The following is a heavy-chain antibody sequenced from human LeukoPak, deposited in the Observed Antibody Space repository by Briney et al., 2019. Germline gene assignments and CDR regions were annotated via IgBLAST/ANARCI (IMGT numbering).Heavy chain of an antibody. V-gene: IGHV3-11*06. CDR2: ISSSSSYT. D-gene: IGHD6-19*01. CDR3: ARDRAVAGTADMDY. J-gene: IGHJ4*02. Sequence: SGGSLRLSCAASGFTFSDYYMSWIRQAPGKGLEWVSYISSSSSYTNYADSVKGRFTISRDNAKNSLYLQMSSLRAEDTAVYYCARDRAVAGTADMDYWGQGTLVTVSS. CDR1: GFTFSDYY.